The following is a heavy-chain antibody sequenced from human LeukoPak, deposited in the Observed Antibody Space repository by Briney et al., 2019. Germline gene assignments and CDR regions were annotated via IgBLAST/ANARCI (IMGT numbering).Heavy chain of an antibody. J-gene: IGHJ4*02. CDR2: IYHSGST. D-gene: IGHD1-26*01. CDR1: GYSISSGYY. Sequence: SETLSLTCTVSGYSISSGYYWGWIWQPPGEGLEWIGSIYHSGSTYYNPSLKSRVTISVDTSKNQFSLKLSSVTAADTAVYYCARELLGSYWGGDYWGQGTLVTVSS. CDR3: ARELLGSYWGGDY. V-gene: IGHV4-38-2*02.